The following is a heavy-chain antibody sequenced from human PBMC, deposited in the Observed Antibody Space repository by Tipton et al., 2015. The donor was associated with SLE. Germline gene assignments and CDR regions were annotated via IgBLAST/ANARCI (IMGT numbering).Heavy chain of an antibody. CDR3: ASFSDYDFWSTRGYFQH. Sequence: QLVQSGAEVKKPGESLKISCKGSGYSFTSYWIGWVRQMPGKGLGWMGIIYPGDSDTRYSPSFQGQVTISADKSISTAYLQWSSLKASDTAMYYCASFSDYDFWSTRGYFQHWGQGTLVTVSS. CDR2: IYPGDSDT. D-gene: IGHD3-3*01. J-gene: IGHJ1*01. V-gene: IGHV5-51*03. CDR1: GYSFTSYW.